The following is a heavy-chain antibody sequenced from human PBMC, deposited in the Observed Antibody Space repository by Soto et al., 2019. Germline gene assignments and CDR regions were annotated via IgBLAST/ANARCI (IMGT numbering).Heavy chain of an antibody. Sequence: KQSQTLSLTCAISGDSVSSNSAAWNWIRQSPSRGLEWLGRTYYRSKWYNDYAVSVKSRITINPDTSKNQFSLQLNSVTPEDTAVYYCARALQVGATPRYYYYGMDVWGQGTTVTVSS. CDR3: ARALQVGATPRYYYYGMDV. D-gene: IGHD1-26*01. CDR1: GDSVSSNSAA. V-gene: IGHV6-1*01. J-gene: IGHJ6*02. CDR2: TYYRSKWYN.